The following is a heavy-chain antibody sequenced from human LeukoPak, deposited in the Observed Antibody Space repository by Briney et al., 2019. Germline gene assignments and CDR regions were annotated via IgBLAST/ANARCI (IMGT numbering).Heavy chain of an antibody. J-gene: IGHJ6*04. CDR2: INSDGSST. CDR3: ARRRQLVRNFAYYYYYGMDV. D-gene: IGHD6-13*01. CDR1: GFTFSSYW. V-gene: IGHV3-74*01. Sequence: GGSLRLSCAASGFTFSSYWMHWVRQAPGKGLVWVSRINSDGSSTSYADSVKGRFTISRDNAKNTLYLQMNSLRAEDTAVYYCARRRQLVRNFAYYYYYGMDVWGKGTTVTVSS.